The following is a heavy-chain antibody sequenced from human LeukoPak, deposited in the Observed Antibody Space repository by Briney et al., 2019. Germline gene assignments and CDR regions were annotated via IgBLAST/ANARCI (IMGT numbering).Heavy chain of an antibody. J-gene: IGHJ5*02. CDR3: ARVTPSFAHNWFDP. Sequence: PSETLSLTCTVSGGSISSYYWSWIRQPPGKGLEWIGYIYYSGSTNYNPSLKSRVTISVDTSKNQFSLRLTSVTAADTAVYYCARVTPSFAHNWFDPWGQGTLVTVSS. CDR2: IYYSGST. V-gene: IGHV4-59*12. D-gene: IGHD3-10*01. CDR1: GGSISSYY.